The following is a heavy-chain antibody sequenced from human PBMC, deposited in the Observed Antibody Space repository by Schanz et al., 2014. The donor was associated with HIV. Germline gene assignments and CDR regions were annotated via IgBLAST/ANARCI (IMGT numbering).Heavy chain of an antibody. D-gene: IGHD4-17*01. J-gene: IGHJ6*02. CDR2: ISYDGSNK. Sequence: VQLLESGGGVVQPGRSLRLSCAASGFTFSSHGMHWVRQAPGKGLEWVAVISYDGSNKYYADSVKGRFTISRDNSKNTLYLQMNSLRAEDTAVYYCARRDYGDYYYYYGMDVWGQGTTVTVSS. V-gene: IGHV3-30*03. CDR1: GFTFSSHG. CDR3: ARRDYGDYYYYYGMDV.